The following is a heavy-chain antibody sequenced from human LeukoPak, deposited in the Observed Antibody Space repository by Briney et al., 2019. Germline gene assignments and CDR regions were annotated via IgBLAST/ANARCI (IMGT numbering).Heavy chain of an antibody. CDR3: ARGGYTIFGVVVDAFDI. CDR1: GFTFSSYC. D-gene: IGHD3-3*01. Sequence: GGSLRLSCAASGFTFSSYCMHWVRQAPGKGLEWVAVISYDGSNKYYADSVKGRFTISRDNSKNTLYLQMNSLRAEDTAVYYCARGGYTIFGVVVDAFDIWGQGTMVTVSS. CDR2: ISYDGSNK. V-gene: IGHV3-30*03. J-gene: IGHJ3*02.